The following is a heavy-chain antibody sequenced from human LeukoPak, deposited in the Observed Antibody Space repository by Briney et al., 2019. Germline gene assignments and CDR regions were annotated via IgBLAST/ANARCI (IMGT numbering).Heavy chain of an antibody. Sequence: GESLKISCKGSGYSFTSYWVGWVRQMPGKGLEWMGIIYPGDSDTKYSPSFQGQVTISADKSISTAYLQWSSLKASDTAMYYCARTGYTSGWYVGSFDYWGQGTLVTVSS. CDR3: ARTGYTSGWYVGSFDY. J-gene: IGHJ4*02. CDR2: IYPGDSDT. D-gene: IGHD6-19*01. CDR1: GYSFTSYW. V-gene: IGHV5-51*01.